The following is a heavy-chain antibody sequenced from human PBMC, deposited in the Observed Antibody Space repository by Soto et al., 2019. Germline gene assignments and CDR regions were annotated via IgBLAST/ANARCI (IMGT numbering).Heavy chain of an antibody. Sequence: ASVKVSCKASGYIYTNYGLSWLRQAPGQGLEWVGWISAYTGATDYAKNFKDRVTLTIDTSTTTGYMEVRSLRSDDTAIYYCARDNGAGGSSLVDYWGHGTLVTVSS. CDR1: GYIYTNYG. CDR2: ISAYTGAT. J-gene: IGHJ4*01. D-gene: IGHD2-8*01. V-gene: IGHV1-18*04. CDR3: ARDNGAGGSSLVDY.